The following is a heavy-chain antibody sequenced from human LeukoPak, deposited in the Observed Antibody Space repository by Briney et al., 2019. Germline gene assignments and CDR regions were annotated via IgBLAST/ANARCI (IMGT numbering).Heavy chain of an antibody. CDR2: IWDDGSKE. CDR3: ARDRLTTVTTFHFDY. V-gene: IGHV3-33*01. Sequence: GGSLRLSCAASGFTFSSYGMHWVRQAPGKGLEWLALIWDDGSKEKYADSVRGRFTISRDNSKNTLYLQMSSLRAEDTAMYYCARDRLTTVTTFHFDYWGQGTLVTVSS. CDR1: GFTFSSYG. J-gene: IGHJ4*02. D-gene: IGHD4-17*01.